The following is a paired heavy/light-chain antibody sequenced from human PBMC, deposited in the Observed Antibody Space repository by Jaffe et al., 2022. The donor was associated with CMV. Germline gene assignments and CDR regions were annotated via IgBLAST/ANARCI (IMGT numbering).Heavy chain of an antibody. CDR1: GSSMNTYY. CDR2: VYITGST. CDR3: ARGATYSSGLFPGYYFDG. Sequence: QVHLQESGPGLVKPSETLSLTCTVSGSSMNTYYWTWIRQSAGKGLEWIGHVYITGSTNYNPSLNSRVTMSVDATQNQFSLNLKSVTAADTAVYYCARGATYSSGLFPGYYFDGWGQGTRVTVSS. D-gene: IGHD6-19*01. V-gene: IGHV4-4*07. J-gene: IGHJ4*02.
Light chain of an antibody. CDR2: KAS. Sequence: DIQMTQSPSTLSASVGDRVTITCRASQTISTWLAWYQQKPGEAPKLLIYKASTLESGVPSRFSGSGSGTEFTLTISSLQPDDFATFYCQQYNSYPRTFGQGTKVEFK. V-gene: IGKV1-5*03. CDR3: QQYNSYPRT. J-gene: IGKJ1*01. CDR1: QTISTW.